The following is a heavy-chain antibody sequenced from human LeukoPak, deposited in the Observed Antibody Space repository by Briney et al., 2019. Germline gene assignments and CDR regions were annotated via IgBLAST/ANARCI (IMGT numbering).Heavy chain of an antibody. J-gene: IGHJ4*02. V-gene: IGHV3-43*02. D-gene: IGHD1-26*01. CDR3: ARDTLSGRYWATRTNFDY. CDR2: ISGDGGST. CDR1: GFTFYDYD. Sequence: GGSLRLSCAASGFTFYDYDMHWVRQAPGKGLEWVSHISGDGGSTYYADFVKGRFTISRDNSKNSLYLQMSSLRTEDTALYYCARDTLSGRYWATRTNFDYWGQGTLVTVSS.